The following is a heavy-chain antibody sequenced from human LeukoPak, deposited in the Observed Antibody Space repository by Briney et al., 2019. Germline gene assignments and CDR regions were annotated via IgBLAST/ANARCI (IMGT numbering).Heavy chain of an antibody. J-gene: IGHJ4*01. Sequence: ASVKVSCKASGYTFTGYYMHWVRQAPGQGLEWMGWINPNSGGTNYAQKFQGRVTMTRDTSISTAYMELSRLRSDDTAVYYCARGAGGSTSRFDYWGDGTLVTVSS. CDR2: INPNSGGT. CDR3: ARGAGGSTSRFDY. CDR1: GYTFTGYY. D-gene: IGHD2-2*01. V-gene: IGHV1-2*02.